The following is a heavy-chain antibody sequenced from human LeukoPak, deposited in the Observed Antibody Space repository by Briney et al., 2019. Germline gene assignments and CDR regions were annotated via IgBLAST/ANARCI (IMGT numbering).Heavy chain of an antibody. V-gene: IGHV3-43*01. CDR1: GFTFDDYT. D-gene: IGHD4-17*01. CDR2: ISWDGGST. J-gene: IGHJ3*02. CDR3: AKGPQLRYRGAFDI. Sequence: GGSLRLSCAASGFTFDDYTMHWVRHAPGKGLEWVSLISWDGGSTYYADSVKGRFTISRDNSKNSLYLQMNSLRTEDTALYYCAKGPQLRYRGAFDIWGQGTMVTVSS.